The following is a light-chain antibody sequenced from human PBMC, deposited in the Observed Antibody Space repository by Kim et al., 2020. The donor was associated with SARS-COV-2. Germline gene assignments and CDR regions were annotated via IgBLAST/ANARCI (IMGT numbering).Light chain of an antibody. CDR1: STVIHGYKY. V-gene: IGLV2-14*03. Sequence: QSITFSCSGDSTVIHGYKYLSWYQQPPGKAPKLIIYYVSHRPEGISDRFSASKSGNTASLTISGLQTEDEADYYCSSYPSKRRLVLFGGGTQLTVL. CDR3: SSYPSKRRLVL. CDR2: YVS. J-gene: IGLJ2*01.